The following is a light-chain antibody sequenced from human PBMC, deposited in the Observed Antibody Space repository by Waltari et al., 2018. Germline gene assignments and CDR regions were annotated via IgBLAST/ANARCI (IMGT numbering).Light chain of an antibody. CDR1: NIESRS. Sequence: YVLTQPPSVSVAPGQTARITCGGNNIESRSVHCNQQKAGQAPVLVIYEDSDRPPGIPERFSGFNSGNTATLTITRVEAGDEADYYCQVWDSDTDHVVFGGGTKLAVL. J-gene: IGLJ2*01. CDR2: EDS. CDR3: QVWDSDTDHVV. V-gene: IGLV3-21*02.